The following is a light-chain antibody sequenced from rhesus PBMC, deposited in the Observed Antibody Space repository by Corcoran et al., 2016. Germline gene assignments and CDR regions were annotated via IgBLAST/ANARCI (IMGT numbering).Light chain of an antibody. CDR2: YPS. Sequence: DIQMTQSPSSLSASVGDTVTITCRASQGISNYLAWYQQKPGKAPKPLIYYPSNLESGVPLKFSGSGSGTDFTHNISSLQTEDFAIYYCQQHNSYPPWTFGQGTKVEIK. CDR3: QQHNSYPPWT. J-gene: IGKJ1*01. V-gene: IGKV1S14*01. CDR1: QGISNY.